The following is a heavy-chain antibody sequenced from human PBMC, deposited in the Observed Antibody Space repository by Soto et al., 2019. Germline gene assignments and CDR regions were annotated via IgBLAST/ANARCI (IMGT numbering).Heavy chain of an antibody. Sequence: ASVKVSCKASGYTFTSYYMHWMRQAPGQGLEWMGIINPSGGSTSYAQKFQGRVTMTRDTSTSTVYMELSSLRSEDTAMYYCARAGRVRVLPLTYWGQGTLVTVSS. J-gene: IGHJ4*02. V-gene: IGHV1-46*03. CDR1: GYTFTSYY. CDR2: INPSGGST. CDR3: ARAGRVRVLPLTY. D-gene: IGHD2-8*02.